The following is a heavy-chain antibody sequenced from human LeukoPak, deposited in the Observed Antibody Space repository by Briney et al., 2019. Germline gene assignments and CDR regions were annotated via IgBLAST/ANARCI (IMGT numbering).Heavy chain of an antibody. D-gene: IGHD2-2*01. J-gene: IGHJ4*02. CDR2: IYPGDSDT. Sequence: GESLKISCKGSGYSFTSYWIGWVRLMPGKGLEWVGIIYPGDSDTRYSPSFQGQVIISADKSISTAYLQWSSLKASDTAMYYCARREVPAAKGYFDYWGQGTLVTVSS. CDR3: ARREVPAAKGYFDY. V-gene: IGHV5-51*01. CDR1: GYSFTSYW.